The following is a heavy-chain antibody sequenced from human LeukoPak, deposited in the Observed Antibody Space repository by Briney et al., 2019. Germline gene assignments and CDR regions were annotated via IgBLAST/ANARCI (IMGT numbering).Heavy chain of an antibody. J-gene: IGHJ4*02. CDR3: ARVYGDYEYYFDY. V-gene: IGHV4-39*01. D-gene: IGHD4-17*01. Sequence: SETLSLTCTVSGGSISSSSYYWGWIRQPPGKGLEWIGSIYYSGSTYYNPSLKSRVTISVDTSKNQFSLKLSSVTAADTAVYYCARVYGDYEYYFDYRGQGTLVTVSS. CDR2: IYYSGST. CDR1: GGSISSSSYY.